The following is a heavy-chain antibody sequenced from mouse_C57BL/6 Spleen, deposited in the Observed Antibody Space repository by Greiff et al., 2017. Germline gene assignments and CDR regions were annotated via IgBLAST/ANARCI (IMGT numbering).Heavy chain of an antibody. Sequence: VMLVESGPGLVAPSQSLSITCTVSGFSLTSYGVSWVRQPPGKGLEWLGVIWGDGSTNYHSALISRLSISKDNSKSQVLLKLNSLHTDDTATYYCAKPKFMTTDWYFDVWGTGTTVTVSS. CDR1: GFSLTSYG. CDR3: AKPKFMTTDWYFDV. CDR2: IWGDGST. D-gene: IGHD1-1*01. J-gene: IGHJ1*03. V-gene: IGHV2-3*01.